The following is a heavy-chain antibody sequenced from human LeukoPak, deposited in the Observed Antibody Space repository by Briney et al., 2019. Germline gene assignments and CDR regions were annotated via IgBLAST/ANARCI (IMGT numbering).Heavy chain of an antibody. CDR2: INPNSGGT. CDR1: GYTLTGYY. Sequence: ASVKVSCKASGYTLTGYYMHWVRQAPGQGLEWMGWINPNSGGTNYAQKFQGRVTMTRDTSISTAYMELSRLRSDDTAVYYCARDPGPTGSGSYRLRQEVLMAFYFDYWGQGTLVTVSS. V-gene: IGHV1-2*02. D-gene: IGHD3-10*01. J-gene: IGHJ4*02. CDR3: ARDPGPTGSGSYRLRQEVLMAFYFDY.